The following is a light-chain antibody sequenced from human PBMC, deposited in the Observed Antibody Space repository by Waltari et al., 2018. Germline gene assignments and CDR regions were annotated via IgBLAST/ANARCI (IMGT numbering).Light chain of an antibody. V-gene: IGLV2-14*03. CDR2: DVS. CDR3: NSYTSSSTLL. CDR1: TSDVGAYN. Sequence: QSALTQPASVSGSPGQSLTISCTGTTSDVGAYNVPWYQQHPGKAPRLMIFDVSNRPSGVSNRFSGSKSGNTASLTISGLQAEDEADYYCNSYTSSSTLLFGGGTRLTVL. J-gene: IGLJ2*01.